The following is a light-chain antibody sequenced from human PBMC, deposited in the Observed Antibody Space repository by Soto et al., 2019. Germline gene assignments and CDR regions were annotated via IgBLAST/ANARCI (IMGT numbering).Light chain of an antibody. J-gene: IGLJ3*02. CDR3: SSHSSSSTYVM. V-gene: IGLV2-14*03. CDR1: SSDIGGYNY. Sequence: QSVLTQPASVSGSPGQSITISCTGSSSDIGGYNYVSWYQQHPDKAPKLMIYDVGKRPSGVSDRFSGSKSGNTASLTISGLQAEDEADYYCSSHSSSSTYVMFGGGTQLTVL. CDR2: DVG.